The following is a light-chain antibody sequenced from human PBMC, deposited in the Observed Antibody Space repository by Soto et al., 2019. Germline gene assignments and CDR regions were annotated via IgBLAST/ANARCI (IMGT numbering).Light chain of an antibody. V-gene: IGKV3-20*01. CDR2: GAS. Sequence: EIVLTQSPGTLSLSPGERATLSCKASQSVSSNYLAWYQQKPGQAPRLLIYGASSRATGIPGRFGGSRSGTDFSLTISRLEPEDSAVYYCQQYDSSPTFGPGTKVEIK. CDR3: QQYDSSPT. J-gene: IGKJ1*01. CDR1: QSVSSNY.